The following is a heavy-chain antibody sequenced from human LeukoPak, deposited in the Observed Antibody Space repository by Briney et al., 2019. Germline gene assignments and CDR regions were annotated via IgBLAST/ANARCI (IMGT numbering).Heavy chain of an antibody. CDR1: GFTFSSYG. V-gene: IGHV3-30*18. CDR2: ISYDGGNK. Sequence: GGSLRLSCAASGFTFSSYGMHWARQAPGKGLEWVAVISYDGGNKSYADSVKGRFTISRDNSKNTLHLQMNSLRAEDTAVYYCWEDPGASYYDSSGYYPSSIDYWGQGTLVTVSS. D-gene: IGHD3-22*01. J-gene: IGHJ4*02. CDR3: WEDPGASYYDSSGYYPSSIDY.